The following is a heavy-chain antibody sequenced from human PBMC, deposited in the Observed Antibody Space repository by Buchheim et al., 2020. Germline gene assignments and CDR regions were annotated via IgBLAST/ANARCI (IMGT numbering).Heavy chain of an antibody. J-gene: IGHJ4*02. V-gene: IGHV3-23*01. D-gene: IGHD3-16*02. CDR2: IGSSSGP. CDR1: GFTFSSYD. Sequence: EVQLLESGGGLVQPGGSLRLSCAASGFTFSSYDLNWVRQAPGKGLEWVSTIGSSSGPYYADSVKGRFTISRDNSKNTLYLQMNSLRAEDTAIYYCARGNFPRYWGQGTL. CDR3: ARGNFPRY.